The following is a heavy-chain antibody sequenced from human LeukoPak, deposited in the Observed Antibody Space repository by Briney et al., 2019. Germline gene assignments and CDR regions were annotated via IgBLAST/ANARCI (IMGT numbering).Heavy chain of an antibody. V-gene: IGHV4-59*01. Sequence: SETLSLTCTVSGGSISSYYWSWIRQPPGKGLEWIGYIYYSGSTNYNPSLKSRVTISVDTSKNQFSLKLSSVTAADTAVYYCARGQIYFDYWGQGTLVTVSS. J-gene: IGHJ4*02. CDR2: IYYSGST. CDR3: ARGQIYFDY. CDR1: GGSISSYY.